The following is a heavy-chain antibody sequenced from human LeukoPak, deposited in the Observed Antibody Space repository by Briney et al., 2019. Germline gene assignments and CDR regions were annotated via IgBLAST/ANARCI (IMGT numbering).Heavy chain of an antibody. J-gene: IGHJ5*02. D-gene: IGHD6-13*01. V-gene: IGHV3-23*01. CDR2: ISGGGVTT. Sequence: GGSLRLSCAASGFTFSSYAMSWVRQAPGKGLEWVSTISGGGVTTYYADSVKGRLTISRDNSKNTVSLQMNSLRDDDTAVYFCARESPVAAVGRSWFDPWGQGTLVTVSP. CDR3: ARESPVAAVGRSWFDP. CDR1: GFTFSSYA.